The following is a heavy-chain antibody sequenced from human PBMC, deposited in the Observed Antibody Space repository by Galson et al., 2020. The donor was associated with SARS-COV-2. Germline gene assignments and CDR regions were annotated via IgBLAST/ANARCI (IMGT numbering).Heavy chain of an antibody. J-gene: IGHJ4*02. CDR2: ISGSGGST. Sequence: GESLKISCAASGFTFSSYAMSWVRQAPGKGLEWVSAISGSGGSTYYADSVKGRFTISRDNSKNTLYLQMNSLRAEDTAVYYCAKVPYYYDSSGYYYDVFTAIDYWGQGTLVTVSS. D-gene: IGHD3-22*01. CDR3: AKVPYYYDSSGYYYDVFTAIDY. V-gene: IGHV3-23*01. CDR1: GFTFSSYA.